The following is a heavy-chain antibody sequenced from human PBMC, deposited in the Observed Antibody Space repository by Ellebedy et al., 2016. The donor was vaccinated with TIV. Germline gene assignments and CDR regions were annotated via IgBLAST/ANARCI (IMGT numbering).Heavy chain of an antibody. J-gene: IGHJ3*01. V-gene: IGHV3-7*01. CDR1: GFTFRSYW. D-gene: IGHD3-9*01. CDR2: IKQDGSEK. CDR3: ARDHYSILTGHFFSDAFDV. Sequence: PGGSLRLSCAASGFTFRSYWMSRVRQAPGKGLEWVANIKQDGSEKFYRDSVKGRFTISRDNPKNSLYLQMDSLRAEDTAVYYCARDHYSILTGHFFSDAFDVWGQGTMVTVSS.